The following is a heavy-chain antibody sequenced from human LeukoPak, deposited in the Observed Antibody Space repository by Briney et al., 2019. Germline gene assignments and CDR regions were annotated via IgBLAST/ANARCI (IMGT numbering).Heavy chain of an antibody. CDR3: ARDPVVRGVSNGFDP. CDR1: GGSISSGGYY. D-gene: IGHD3-10*01. Sequence: PSETLSLTWTVSGGSISSGGYYWSWIRQLPGKGLEWIGYIYYSGSTYYNPSLKSQVTISVDTSKNQFSLKLSSVTAADTAVYYCARDPVVRGVSNGFDPWGQGTLVTVSS. CDR2: IYYSGST. V-gene: IGHV4-31*01. J-gene: IGHJ5*02.